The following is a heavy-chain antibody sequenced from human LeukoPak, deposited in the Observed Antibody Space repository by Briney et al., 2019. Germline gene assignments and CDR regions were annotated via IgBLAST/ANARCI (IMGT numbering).Heavy chain of an antibody. CDR2: INPGGGST. CDR1: GYTFTSYY. D-gene: IGHD2-15*01. V-gene: IGHV1-46*01. J-gene: IGHJ4*02. CDR3: ARDSQVAARGYYFDY. Sequence: GASVKVSCKASGYTFTSYYMHWVRQAPGQGLEWMGIINPGGGSTSYAQKFQGRVTMTRDTSTGTVYMELSSLRSEDTAVYYCARDSQVAARGYYFDYWGQGTLVTVSS.